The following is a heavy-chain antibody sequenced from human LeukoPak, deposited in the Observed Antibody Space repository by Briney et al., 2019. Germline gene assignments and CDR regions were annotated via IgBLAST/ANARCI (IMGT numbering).Heavy chain of an antibody. CDR2: ISAYNGNT. CDR1: GYTFTSYG. V-gene: IGHV1-18*01. CDR3: ARDVDLLLWFGEPHAFAI. Sequence: ASVKVSCKASGYTFTSYGISWVRQAPGQGLEWMGWISAYNGNTNYAQKLQGRVTMTTDTSTSTAYMELRSLRSDDTAVYYCARDVDLLLWFGEPHAFAIWGQGTMVTVSS. D-gene: IGHD3-10*01. J-gene: IGHJ3*02.